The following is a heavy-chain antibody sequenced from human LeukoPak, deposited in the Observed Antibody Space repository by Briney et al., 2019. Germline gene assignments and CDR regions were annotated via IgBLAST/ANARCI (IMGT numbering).Heavy chain of an antibody. CDR2: ISATGGGT. D-gene: IGHD6-6*01. CDR1: GFTFSNYV. CDR3: AKPFSSTSYYFDS. V-gene: IGHV3-23*01. Sequence: GGSLRLSCVASGFTFSNYVMSWVRQAPGKGLEWVSGISATGGGTYYADSAKGRFAISRDNSKNTLYLQMNSLRAEDTAVYFCAKPFSSTSYYFDSWGQGTLATVSS. J-gene: IGHJ4*02.